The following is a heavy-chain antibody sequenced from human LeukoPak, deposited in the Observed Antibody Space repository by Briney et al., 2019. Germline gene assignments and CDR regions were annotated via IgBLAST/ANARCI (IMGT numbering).Heavy chain of an antibody. D-gene: IGHD6-13*01. V-gene: IGHV4-30-2*02. CDR1: GGSISSGGYY. J-gene: IGHJ4*02. Sequence: SQTLSLTCTVSGGSISSGGYYWSWIRQPPGKGLEWIGYIYHSGSTYYNPSLKSRVTISVDTSKNQFSLKLSSVTAADTAVYYCARVDSSWYYFDYWGQGTLVTVSS. CDR2: IYHSGST. CDR3: ARVDSSWYYFDY.